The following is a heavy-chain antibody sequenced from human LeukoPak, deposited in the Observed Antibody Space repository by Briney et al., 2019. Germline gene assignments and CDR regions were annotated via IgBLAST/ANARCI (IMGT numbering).Heavy chain of an antibody. Sequence: GGSLRLSCAASGLSVSSTYMTWVRQAPGKGLEWVSVIYSGGGTNYADSLKGRISISRDNSKNTLYLQMNSLRAEDTAVYYCVGEGKYWGQGTLVTVSS. J-gene: IGHJ4*02. D-gene: IGHD4-17*01. V-gene: IGHV3-53*01. CDR2: IYSGGGT. CDR3: VGEGKY. CDR1: GLSVSSTY.